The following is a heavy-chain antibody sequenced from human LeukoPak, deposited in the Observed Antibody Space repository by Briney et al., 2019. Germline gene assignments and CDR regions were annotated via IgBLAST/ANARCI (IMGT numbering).Heavy chain of an antibody. D-gene: IGHD2-15*01. CDR2: INHSGST. V-gene: IGHV4-34*01. J-gene: IGHJ3*02. Sequence: SETLSLTCAVYGGSFSGYYWSWIRQPPGKGLEWIGEINHSGSTNYNPSLKSRVTISVDTSKNQFSLKLSSVTAADTAVYYCARLGFVVVVAAIGIWGQGTMVTVSS. CDR1: GGSFSGYY. CDR3: ARLGFVVVVAAIGI.